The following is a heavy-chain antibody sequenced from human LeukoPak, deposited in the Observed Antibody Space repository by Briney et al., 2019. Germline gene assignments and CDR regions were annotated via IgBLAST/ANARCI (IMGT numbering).Heavy chain of an antibody. CDR2: ISYDGSDK. CDR1: GFTFSSYV. J-gene: IGHJ6*03. V-gene: IGHV3-30*04. CDR3: ARVTKTQITVTDYYYVDV. D-gene: IGHD4-17*01. Sequence: PGGSLRLSCAASGFTFSSYVMHWVRQAPGKGLEWVAIISYDGSDKYYADSVKGRFTISRDNSKNTLYLQMNSLRPEDTAIYYCARVTKTQITVTDYYYVDVWGKGTTVTVSS.